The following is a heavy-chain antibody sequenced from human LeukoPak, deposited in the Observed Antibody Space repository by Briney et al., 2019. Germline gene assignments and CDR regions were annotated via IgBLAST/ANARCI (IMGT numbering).Heavy chain of an antibody. J-gene: IGHJ6*02. D-gene: IGHD3-3*01. V-gene: IGHV1-69*13. CDR1: GYTFTSYG. CDR3: ARDRIVGRPLNYDFWSGSYYYGMDV. CDR2: IIPIFGTA. Sequence: ASVKVSCKASGYTFTSYGISWVRQAPGQGLEWMGGIIPIFGTANYAQKFQGRVTITADESTSTAYMELSSLRSEDTAVYYCARDRIVGRPLNYDFWSGSYYYGMDVWGQGTTVTVSS.